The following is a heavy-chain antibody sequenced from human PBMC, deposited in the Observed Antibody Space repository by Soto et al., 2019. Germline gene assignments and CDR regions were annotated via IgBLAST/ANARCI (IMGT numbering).Heavy chain of an antibody. J-gene: IGHJ6*02. D-gene: IGHD2-15*01. CDR2: IYYSGNT. Sequence: SGTPSLTSTVSGDTMSITSYFGGWIRQPPGKGLEWIGSIYYSGNTYYNPSLKSRVTLSVDTSKKQFSLKLSSVTAADTAVYYCARHGLGSGYYYYYGMDVWGHGTTVTVSS. CDR1: GDTMSITSYF. CDR3: ARHGLGSGYYYYYGMDV. V-gene: IGHV4-39*01.